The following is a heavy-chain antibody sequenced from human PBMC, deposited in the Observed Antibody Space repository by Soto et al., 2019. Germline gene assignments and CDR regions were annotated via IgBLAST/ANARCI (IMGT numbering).Heavy chain of an antibody. CDR3: GRWSNGLDY. CDR2: INQDGSKR. Sequence: EVQLVESGGGLVQPGGSLRLSCAASGFTFSSYYMTWVRRAPGKGLEWVANINQDGSKRYYLDSVKGRLTISRDDAKSSLYLQMNSLRAEDTAVYYCGRWSNGLDYWGQGTLVSVSS. V-gene: IGHV3-7*01. D-gene: IGHD2-8*01. J-gene: IGHJ4*02. CDR1: GFTFSSYY.